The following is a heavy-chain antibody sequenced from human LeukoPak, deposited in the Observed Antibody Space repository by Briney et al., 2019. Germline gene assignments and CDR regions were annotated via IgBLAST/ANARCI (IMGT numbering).Heavy chain of an antibody. CDR1: GFTFSSYW. CDR2: IKQDGSEK. V-gene: IGHV3-7*03. D-gene: IGHD1-26*01. J-gene: IGHJ6*02. Sequence: GGSLRLSCAASGFTFSSYWMSWVRQAPGKGLEWVANIKQDGSEKYYVDSVKGRFTISRHNSKNTLYLQMNSLRAEDTAVYYCARQGAHYGMDVWGQGTTVTVSS. CDR3: ARQGAHYGMDV.